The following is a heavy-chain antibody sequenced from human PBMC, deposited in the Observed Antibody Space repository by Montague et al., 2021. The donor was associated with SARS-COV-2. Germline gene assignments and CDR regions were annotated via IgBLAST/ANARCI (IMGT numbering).Heavy chain of an antibody. V-gene: IGHV4-39*01. D-gene: IGHD3-10*01. J-gene: IGHJ5*02. CDR3: ARHVRDRVPMKGYYIGWFDD. CDR1: GDSIHSNYYY. Sequence: SETLSLTCTVSGDSIHSNYYYWGWIRQPPGKGPDWIGSIYYSGSTFYNPSFRFRVTVSIDTSKNKFSLKLASVTAADTAVYFCARHVRDRVPMKGYYIGWFDDWGQGILVIVSS. CDR2: IYYSGST.